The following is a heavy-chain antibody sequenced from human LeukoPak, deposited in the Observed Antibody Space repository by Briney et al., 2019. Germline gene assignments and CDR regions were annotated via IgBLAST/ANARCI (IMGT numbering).Heavy chain of an antibody. V-gene: IGHV3-23*01. CDR2: ISSSGGST. Sequence: AGGSVRLSCAASGFIFSTYTMNWVRQAPGKGLEWVSSISSSGGSTYYADSVKGRYTISRDNSKNTLYLQVNSLRAEFTAVYYCAKAAVYHDSCPDSWGQGTLVTVSS. CDR1: GFIFSTYT. D-gene: IGHD5/OR15-5a*01. J-gene: IGHJ4*02. CDR3: AKAAVYHDSCPDS.